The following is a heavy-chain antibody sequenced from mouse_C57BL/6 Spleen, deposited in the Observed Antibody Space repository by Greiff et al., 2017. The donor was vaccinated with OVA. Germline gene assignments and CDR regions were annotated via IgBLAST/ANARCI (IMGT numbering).Heavy chain of an antibody. D-gene: IGHD2-13*01. CDR3: AKAYDSGFAY. V-gene: IGHV5-17*01. Sequence: EVMLVESGGGLVKPGGSLKLSCAASGFTFSDYGMHWVRQAPEKGLEWVAYISSDSSTISYADTVKGRFTFTRDNAKSTLFREMTRLRSEDTAMYYCAKAYDSGFAYWGQGTLVTVSA. CDR1: GFTFSDYG. J-gene: IGHJ3*01. CDR2: ISSDSSTI.